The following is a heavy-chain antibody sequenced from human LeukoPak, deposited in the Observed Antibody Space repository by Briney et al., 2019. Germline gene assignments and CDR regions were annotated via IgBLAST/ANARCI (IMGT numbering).Heavy chain of an antibody. CDR2: IYYSGST. V-gene: IGHV4-59*08. D-gene: IGHD6-19*01. CDR1: GGSISSYY. J-gene: IGHJ4*02. CDR3: ACSVSSYSSGWYYFDY. Sequence: SETLSLTCTVSGGSISSYYWSWIRQPPGKGLEWIGYIYYSGSTNYNPSLKSRVTISVDTSKNQISPKLSSVTAADTAVCYCACSVSSYSSGWYYFDYWGQGTLVTVSS.